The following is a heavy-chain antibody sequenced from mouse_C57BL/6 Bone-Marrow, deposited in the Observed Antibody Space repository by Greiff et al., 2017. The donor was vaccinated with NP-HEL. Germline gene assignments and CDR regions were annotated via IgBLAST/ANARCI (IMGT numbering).Heavy chain of an antibody. CDR1: GFTFSSYA. CDR3: ARDPPAKTFDY. V-gene: IGHV5-4*01. J-gene: IGHJ2*01. Sequence: EVKVVESGGGLVKPGGSLKLSCAASGFTFSSYAMSWVRQTPEKRLEWVATISDGGSYTYYPDNVKGRFTISRDNAKNNLYLQMSHLKSEDTAMYYCARDPPAKTFDYWGQGTTLTVSS. CDR2: ISDGGSYT.